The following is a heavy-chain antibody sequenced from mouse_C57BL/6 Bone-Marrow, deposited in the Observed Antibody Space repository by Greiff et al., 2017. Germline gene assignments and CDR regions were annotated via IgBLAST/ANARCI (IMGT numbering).Heavy chain of an antibody. CDR2: ILPGSGST. CDR3: ARSEAAQATGHAMDY. V-gene: IGHV1-9*01. Sequence: VQLQQSGAELMKPGASVKLSCKATGYTFTGYWIEWVKQRPGHGLEWIGEILPGSGSTNYNEKFKGKATFTADTSSNQAYMQLSSLTTEDSAIYYGARSEAAQATGHAMDYWGQGTSVTVSS. CDR1: GYTFTGYW. J-gene: IGHJ4*01. D-gene: IGHD3-2*02.